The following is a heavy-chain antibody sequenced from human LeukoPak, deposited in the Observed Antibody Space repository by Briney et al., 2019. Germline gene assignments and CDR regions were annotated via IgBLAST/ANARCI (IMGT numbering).Heavy chain of an antibody. V-gene: IGHV3-30-3*01. CDR1: GFTFSSYA. J-gene: IGHJ3*02. CDR3: ARHPRVDAFDI. Sequence: GRSLRLSCVASGFTFSSYAMHWVRQAPGKGLEWVAVISYDGSNKYYADSVKGRFTISRDNSKNTLYLQMNSLRAEDTAVYYCARHPRVDAFDIWGQGTMVTVSS. CDR2: ISYDGSNK.